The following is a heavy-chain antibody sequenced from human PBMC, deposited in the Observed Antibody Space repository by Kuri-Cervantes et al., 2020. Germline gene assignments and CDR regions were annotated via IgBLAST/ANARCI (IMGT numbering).Heavy chain of an antibody. CDR1: GYTFTGYY. Sequence: ASVKVSCKASGYTFTGYYMHWVRQAPGQGLEWMGWMNPNSGNTGYAQKFQGRVTMTRNTSISTAYMELSSLRSEDTAVYYCARGYGDYASAPDYWGQGTLVTVSS. D-gene: IGHD4-17*01. CDR3: ARGYGDYASAPDY. J-gene: IGHJ4*02. V-gene: IGHV1-8*02. CDR2: MNPNSGNT.